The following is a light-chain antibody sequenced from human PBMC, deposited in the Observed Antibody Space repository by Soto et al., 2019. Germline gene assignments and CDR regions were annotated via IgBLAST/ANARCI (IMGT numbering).Light chain of an antibody. CDR3: QQYNNWPWT. CDR1: QSVSSN. CDR2: GAS. Sequence: EIVMTQSPATLSVSPGERATLSCRASQSVSSNLAWYQKKPGQAPRMLIYGASTRATGIPARFSGSGSGTEFNLTISRLQSEDFAVYYCQQYNNWPWTFGQGTKLDIK. J-gene: IGKJ1*01. V-gene: IGKV3-15*01.